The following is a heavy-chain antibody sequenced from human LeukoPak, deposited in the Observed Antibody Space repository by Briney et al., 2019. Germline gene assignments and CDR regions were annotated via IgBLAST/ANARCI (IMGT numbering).Heavy chain of an antibody. J-gene: IGHJ4*01. CDR1: GFSFSTYS. CDR2: VTGSGTTK. V-gene: IGHV3-21*06. CDR3: ARERQLVTDY. Sequence: VGSLRLSCVASGFSFSTYSMNWVRQAPGKGLEWVSSVTGSGTTKYYADSVKGRFVISRDNAKNSLYLQMNSLRAEDTAVYFCARERQLVTDYWGPGTLVTVSS. D-gene: IGHD6-6*01.